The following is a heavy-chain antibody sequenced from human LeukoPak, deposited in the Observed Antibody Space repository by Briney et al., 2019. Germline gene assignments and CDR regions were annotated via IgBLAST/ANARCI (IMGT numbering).Heavy chain of an antibody. J-gene: IGHJ4*02. D-gene: IGHD6-13*01. CDR1: GFTFSSYS. CDR2: ISSSSSYI. V-gene: IGHV3-21*01. Sequence: PGGSLRLSCVASGFTFSSYSMNWVRQAPGKGLEWVSSISSSSSYIYYADSVKGRFTISRDTAKNSLYLQMNSLRAEDTAVYYCARDTGIAAAGCIDYWGQGTLVTVSS. CDR3: ARDTGIAAAGCIDY.